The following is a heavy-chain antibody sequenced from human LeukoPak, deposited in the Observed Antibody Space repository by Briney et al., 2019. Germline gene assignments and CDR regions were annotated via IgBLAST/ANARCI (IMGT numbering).Heavy chain of an antibody. Sequence: GGSLRLSCAASGFTFSDYSMNWVRQAPGKGLEWVSYITSSSSTLSYADSVKGRFTISRDNAKNSLFLQMNSLRAEDTAVYYCAREPSGTLDYWGQETLVTVSS. CDR1: GFTFSDYS. J-gene: IGHJ4*02. V-gene: IGHV3-48*01. CDR2: ITSSSSTL. D-gene: IGHD1-26*01. CDR3: AREPSGTLDY.